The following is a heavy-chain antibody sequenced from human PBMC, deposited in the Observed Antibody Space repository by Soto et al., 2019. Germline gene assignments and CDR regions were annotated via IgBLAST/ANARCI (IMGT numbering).Heavy chain of an antibody. D-gene: IGHD6-19*01. CDR2: ISGSGEST. V-gene: IGHV3-23*01. CDR3: AKSRDTSAWEVFDY. Sequence: GGSLRLSCAASGFTFTNYAMSWVRQAPGKGLEWVSAISGSGESTYDADSVKGRFTFSRDNSKNTLYLQMSSLRPEDTAVYYCAKSRDTSAWEVFDYWGQGTLVTSPQ. J-gene: IGHJ4*02. CDR1: GFTFTNYA.